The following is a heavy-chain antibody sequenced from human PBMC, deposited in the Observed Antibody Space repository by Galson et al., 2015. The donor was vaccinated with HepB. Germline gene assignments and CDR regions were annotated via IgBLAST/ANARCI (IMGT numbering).Heavy chain of an antibody. CDR3: ARAVAGYFDY. CDR1: GFTLSNYW. V-gene: IGHV3-74*01. CDR2: INRDASAT. D-gene: IGHD6-19*01. Sequence: SLRLSCAASGFTLSNYWMHWVRQAPGKGLVWVSRINRDASATTYADSVKGRFTISRDNAKNTLDLQMNSLRAEDTAVYYCARAVAGYFDYWGQGVLVTVSS. J-gene: IGHJ4*02.